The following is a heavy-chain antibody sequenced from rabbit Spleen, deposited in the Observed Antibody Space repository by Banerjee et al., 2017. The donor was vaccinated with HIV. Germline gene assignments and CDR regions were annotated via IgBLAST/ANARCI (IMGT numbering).Heavy chain of an antibody. CDR1: GFSFSSSGY. J-gene: IGHJ6*01. V-gene: IGHV1S40*01. Sequence: QSLEESGGDLVKPGASLTLTCTASGFSFSSSGYMCWVRQAPGKGLEWIACIGTSGGSTYYANWAKGRFTISKTSSTTVTLQMTSLTAADTATYFCARDGFGNYSPKLWGPGTLVTVS. CDR3: ARDGFGNYSPKL. D-gene: IGHD1-1*01. CDR2: IGTSGGST.